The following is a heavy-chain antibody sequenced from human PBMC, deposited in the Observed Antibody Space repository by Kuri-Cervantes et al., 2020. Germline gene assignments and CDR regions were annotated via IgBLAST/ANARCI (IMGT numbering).Heavy chain of an antibody. J-gene: IGHJ4*02. V-gene: IGHV3-23*01. CDR3: ARDLGQLWVS. Sequence: GGSLRLSCAASGFTFTSYAMSWVRQAPGKGLEWVSSISGSGGTTYYADSMKGRFTISRDNSKNTVYLQMNSLRAEDTAVYYCARDLGQLWVSWGQGTLVTVSS. D-gene: IGHD5-18*01. CDR1: GFTFTSYA. CDR2: ISGSGGTT.